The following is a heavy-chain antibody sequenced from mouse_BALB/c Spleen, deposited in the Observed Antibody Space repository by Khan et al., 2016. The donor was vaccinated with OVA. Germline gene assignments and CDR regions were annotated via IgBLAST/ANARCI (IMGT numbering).Heavy chain of an antibody. CDR1: VFSLTTCG. CDR2: IWSGGST. D-gene: IGHD1-1*01. J-gene: IGHJ3*01. CDR3: ARNQGGYYGSSTGCGY. V-gene: IGHV2-2*01. Sequence: VELKESGPGLVQPSQSLSITCTVSVFSLTTCGIHWVRQSPGKSLEWLGVIWSGGSTDYKAAFISRLSISKDNPKNQVFFKMNSLQADDTAIYDWARNQGGYYGSSTGCGYWGQGTLVTVSA.